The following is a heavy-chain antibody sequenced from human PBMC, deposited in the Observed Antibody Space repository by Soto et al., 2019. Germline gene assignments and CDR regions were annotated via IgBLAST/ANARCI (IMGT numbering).Heavy chain of an antibody. J-gene: IGHJ5*02. CDR1: GFTFSGSA. V-gene: IGHV3-73*01. CDR2: IRSKANSYAT. CDR3: TLTDNWFDP. Sequence: GGSLRLSCAASGFTFSGSAMHWVRQASGKGLEWVGRIRSKANSYATAYAASVKGRFTISRDDSKNTAYLQMNSLKTEDTAVYYCTLTDNWFDPWGQGTLVTVSS. D-gene: IGHD7-27*01.